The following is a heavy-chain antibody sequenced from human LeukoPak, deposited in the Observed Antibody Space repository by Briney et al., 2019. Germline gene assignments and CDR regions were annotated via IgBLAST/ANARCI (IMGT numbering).Heavy chain of an antibody. Sequence: PSETLSLTCTVSGGSISSYYWSWIRQPPGKGLEWIGYIYYSGSTNYNPSLKSRVTISVDTSKNQFSMKLGSVTAADMAVYYCASVLIGNYDFWSGLFDYWGQGTLVTVSS. D-gene: IGHD3-3*01. CDR3: ASVLIGNYDFWSGLFDY. CDR2: IYYSGST. J-gene: IGHJ4*02. CDR1: GGSISSYY. V-gene: IGHV4-59*01.